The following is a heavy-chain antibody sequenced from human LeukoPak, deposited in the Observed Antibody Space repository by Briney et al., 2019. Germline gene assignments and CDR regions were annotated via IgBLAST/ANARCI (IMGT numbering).Heavy chain of an antibody. D-gene: IGHD6-19*01. V-gene: IGHV3-48*03. Sequence: PGGSLRLSCAASGFTFSSYEMNWVRQAPGKGLEGVPYISSSGSSIYYADSVKGRFTISRDNAKNSLYLQMNSLRAEDTAVYYCARAGSALPCFDYWGQGTLVTVSS. CDR1: GFTFSSYE. CDR2: ISSSGSSI. CDR3: ARAGSALPCFDY. J-gene: IGHJ4*02.